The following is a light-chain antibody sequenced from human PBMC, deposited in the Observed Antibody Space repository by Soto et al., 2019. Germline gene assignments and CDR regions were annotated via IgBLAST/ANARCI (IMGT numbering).Light chain of an antibody. V-gene: IGKV3-11*01. CDR3: LQRSYLWT. Sequence: EIVLTQSPATLSLSPGERATLSCRASQSVSSYLAWYQQKPGQAPRLLIYDASNRATGIPARFSGSGSGTDFTLTISSVAPEDFAVYYCLQRSYLWTFGQGTKVEIK. CDR1: QSVSSY. CDR2: DAS. J-gene: IGKJ1*01.